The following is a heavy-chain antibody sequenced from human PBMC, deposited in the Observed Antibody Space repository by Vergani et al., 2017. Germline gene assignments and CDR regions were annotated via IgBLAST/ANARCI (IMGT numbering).Heavy chain of an antibody. V-gene: IGHV3-7*01. CDR1: GFIFSHYW. CDR2: INQDGSEK. D-gene: IGHD3-22*01. CDR3: ARINYYGSSGYSLTRWHNWFDP. J-gene: IGHJ5*02. Sequence: EVQLVESGGGLVQPGGSLRLSCAASGFIFSHYWMSWVRQAPGKGLEWVANINQDGSEKYYVDSVKGRFTISRDNAKNSLYLQMNSLRAEDTALYYCARINYYGSSGYSLTRWHNWFDPWVQGTLITFSS.